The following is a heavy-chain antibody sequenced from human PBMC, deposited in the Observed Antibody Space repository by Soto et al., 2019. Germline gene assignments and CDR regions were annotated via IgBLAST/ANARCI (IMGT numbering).Heavy chain of an antibody. CDR3: AKDRGEYYDILTALDY. J-gene: IGHJ4*02. V-gene: IGHV3-23*01. CDR1: GFTFSSYA. CDR2: ISGSGGST. Sequence: GGSLRLSCAASGFTFSSYAMSWVRQAPGKGLEWVSAISGSGGSTYYADSVKVRFTISRDNSKNTLYLQMNSLRAEDTAVYYCAKDRGEYYDILTALDYWGQGTLVTVSS. D-gene: IGHD3-9*01.